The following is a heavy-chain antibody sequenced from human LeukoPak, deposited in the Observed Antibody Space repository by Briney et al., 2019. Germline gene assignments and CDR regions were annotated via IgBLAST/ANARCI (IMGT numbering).Heavy chain of an antibody. Sequence: GGSLRLSCAASGFTFSSYSMNWVRQAPGKGLEWVSSISSSSSYIYYADSVKGRFTISRDNAKNSLYLQMNRLRAEDTAVYYCARYPGIVVVPAAAHFDYWGQGTLVTVSS. D-gene: IGHD2-2*01. CDR3: ARYPGIVVVPAAAHFDY. J-gene: IGHJ4*02. CDR1: GFTFSSYS. CDR2: ISSSSSYI. V-gene: IGHV3-21*01.